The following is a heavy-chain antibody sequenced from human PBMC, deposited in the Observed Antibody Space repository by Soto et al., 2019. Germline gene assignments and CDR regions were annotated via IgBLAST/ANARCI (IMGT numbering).Heavy chain of an antibody. CDR3: ARGYDFWSGYYRYYGMDV. CDR1: GFTFSTFW. CDR2: IYGDGSGT. Sequence: GGSLRLSCTASGFTFSTFWMHWVRQAPGKGLVWVSRIYGDGSGTTYADSVKGRFTISRDDANNTLFLQINSLRAEDTAVYYCARGYDFWSGYYRYYGMDVWGHGTTVTVSS. J-gene: IGHJ6*02. V-gene: IGHV3-74*01. D-gene: IGHD3-3*01.